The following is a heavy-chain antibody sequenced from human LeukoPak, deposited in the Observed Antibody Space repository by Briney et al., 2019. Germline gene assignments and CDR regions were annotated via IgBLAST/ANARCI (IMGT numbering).Heavy chain of an antibody. V-gene: IGHV4-34*01. CDR3: ARGLDLEGLDY. CDR1: GGSLIDYN. Sequence: SETLSLTCAVYGGSLIDYNWSWLRQSPEKGLEWIGEINDSGRTHYNPSLKSRVTISVDTAKYQFSLSLSSLIAADTAVYYCARGLDLEGLDYWGQGTLVTVSS. CDR2: INDSGRT. D-gene: IGHD1-1*01. J-gene: IGHJ4*02.